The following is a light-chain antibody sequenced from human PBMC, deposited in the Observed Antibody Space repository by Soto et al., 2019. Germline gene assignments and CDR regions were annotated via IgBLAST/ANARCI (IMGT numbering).Light chain of an antibody. Sequence: EILFTQSPGTLSLSPGERATLSCRASQSVSSNLAWYQQKPGQAPRLLIYDASNRATGIPARFSGSGSGTDFTLTISSLEPEELAIYYCQQCRKWPTTFGQGTRLENK. CDR2: DAS. CDR3: QQCRKWPTT. V-gene: IGKV3-11*01. J-gene: IGKJ5*01. CDR1: QSVSSN.